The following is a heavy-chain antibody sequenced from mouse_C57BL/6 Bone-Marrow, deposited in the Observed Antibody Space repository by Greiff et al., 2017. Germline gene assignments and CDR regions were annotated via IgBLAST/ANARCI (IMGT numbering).Heavy chain of an antibody. CDR3: AKTFYGNYWYFDV. CDR1: GFSLTSYG. V-gene: IGHV2-5*01. J-gene: IGHJ1*03. CDR2: IWRGGST. Sequence: VQLQQSGPGLVQPSQSLSITCTVSGFSLTSYGVHWVRQSPGKGLEWLGVIWRGGSTDYNAAFMSRLSITKDNSNSQVFFKMNSLQADDTAIYYGAKTFYGNYWYFDVWGTGTTVTVSS. D-gene: IGHD2-10*01.